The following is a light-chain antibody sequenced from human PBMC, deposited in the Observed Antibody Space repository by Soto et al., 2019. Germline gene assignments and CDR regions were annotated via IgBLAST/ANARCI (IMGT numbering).Light chain of an antibody. Sequence: EIVMTQSPGTLSFSPVERSTLSCMASQSVSNSYLAWYQQKPGQAPRLLIYGASSRATGIPDRFSGSGSGTDFTLTIRRLEPEDFAVYYCQQYGSSPGLTCGGGNKGDIK. CDR2: GAS. V-gene: IGKV3-20*01. J-gene: IGKJ4*01. CDR3: QQYGSSPGLT. CDR1: QSVSNSY.